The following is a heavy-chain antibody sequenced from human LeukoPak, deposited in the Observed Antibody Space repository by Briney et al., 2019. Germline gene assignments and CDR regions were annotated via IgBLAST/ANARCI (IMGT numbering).Heavy chain of an antibody. CDR1: GFTFSSYS. CDR3: ARSGGGSYHNWFDP. J-gene: IGHJ5*02. Sequence: GGSLRLSCAASGFTFSSYSMNWVRQAPGKGLEWVSSISGSSAYIYYADSVKGRFTISRDNAKNSLYLQMNSLRAEDTAVYYCARSGGGSYHNWFDPWGQGTLVTVSS. V-gene: IGHV3-21*01. CDR2: ISGSSAYI. D-gene: IGHD1-26*01.